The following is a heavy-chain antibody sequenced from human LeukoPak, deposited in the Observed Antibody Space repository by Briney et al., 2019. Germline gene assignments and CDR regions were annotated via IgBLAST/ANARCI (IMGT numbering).Heavy chain of an antibody. Sequence: GGSLRLSCAASGFTFSNYGMHWVRQAPGKGLEWVTFILYDGTNKDYADSVKGRFTISRDNSKNTLYLQMNNLRSEDTAVYYCAQDKSSSTSSGLKYYFDYWGQGTLVTVSS. J-gene: IGHJ4*02. CDR3: AQDKSSSTSSGLKYYFDY. CDR2: ILYDGTNK. CDR1: GFTFSNYG. V-gene: IGHV3-30*02. D-gene: IGHD6-6*01.